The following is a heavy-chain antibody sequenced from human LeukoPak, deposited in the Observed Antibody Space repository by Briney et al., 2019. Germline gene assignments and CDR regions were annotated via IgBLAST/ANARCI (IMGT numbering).Heavy chain of an antibody. CDR2: IYSGGST. CDR3: AKTGNPATGDY. CDR1: GFTFSTYA. D-gene: IGHD1-1*01. Sequence: GGSLRLSCAASGFTFSTYAIHWVRQAPGKGLEWVSVIYSGGSTYYADSVKGRFTISRDNSKNTLYLQMNSLRAEDTAVYYCAKTGNPATGDYWGQGTLVTVSS. J-gene: IGHJ4*02. V-gene: IGHV3-53*01.